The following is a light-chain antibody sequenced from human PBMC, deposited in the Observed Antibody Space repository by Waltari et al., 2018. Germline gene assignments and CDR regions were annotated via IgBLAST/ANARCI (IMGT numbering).Light chain of an antibody. CDR3: QQYNSYSPS. CDR2: KAS. V-gene: IGKV1-5*03. Sequence: DIQMTQSPSTLSASVGDRVTITCRASQSISSWLAWYQQKQGKAPKLLIYKASSLESGVPSRFSGSGSGTEVTLTISSLQPDDFATYYCQQYNSYSPSFGQGTKVEIK. J-gene: IGKJ1*01. CDR1: QSISSW.